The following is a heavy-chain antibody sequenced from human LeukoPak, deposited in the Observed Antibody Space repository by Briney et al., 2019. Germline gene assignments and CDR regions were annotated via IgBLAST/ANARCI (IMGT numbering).Heavy chain of an antibody. CDR1: GFTFSSYS. D-gene: IGHD3-10*01. J-gene: IGHJ4*02. Sequence: GGSLRLSCAASGFTFSSYSMNWVRQAPGKGLEWVSAISGSGGSTYYADSVKGRFTISRDNSKNTLYLQMNSLRAEDTAVYYCAKDIMGPTMAQPSIVDYWGQGTLVTVSS. CDR3: AKDIMGPTMAQPSIVDY. V-gene: IGHV3-23*01. CDR2: ISGSGGST.